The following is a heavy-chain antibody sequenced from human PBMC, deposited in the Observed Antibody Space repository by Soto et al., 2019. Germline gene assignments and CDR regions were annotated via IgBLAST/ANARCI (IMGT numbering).Heavy chain of an antibody. J-gene: IGHJ4*02. CDR2: VYNTGRA. D-gene: IGHD6-19*01. Sequence: SETLSLTCTVSGDSISNYYWSWIRQPPGKGLEWLAYVYNTGRANYNPSLRSRLTMSLDAPKNQLSLRLSSVTAADTAVYYCAKFGLGSGWSFFDHWGQGALVTVSS. CDR1: GDSISNYY. CDR3: AKFGLGSGWSFFDH. V-gene: IGHV4-59*01.